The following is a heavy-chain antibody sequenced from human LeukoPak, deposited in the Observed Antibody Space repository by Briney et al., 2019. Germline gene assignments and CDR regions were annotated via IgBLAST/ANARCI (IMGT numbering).Heavy chain of an antibody. Sequence: GASVKVSCKASGYTFTSYGISWVRQAPGQGLEWMGWISAYNGNTNYAQKLQGRVTMTTDTSTSTAYMEPRSLRSDDTAVYYCARDLMLAELLLPFDYWGQGTLVTVSS. CDR1: GYTFTSYG. CDR3: ARDLMLAELLLPFDY. V-gene: IGHV1-18*01. CDR2: ISAYNGNT. D-gene: IGHD1-26*01. J-gene: IGHJ4*02.